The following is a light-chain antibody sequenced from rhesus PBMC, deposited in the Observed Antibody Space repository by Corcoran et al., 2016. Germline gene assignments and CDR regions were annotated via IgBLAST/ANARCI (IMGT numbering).Light chain of an antibody. CDR1: SSDIGGYNY. V-gene: IGLV2-32*01. Sequence: QAALTQPRSVSGSPGQSVTISCTGTSSDIGGYNYVSWYQQHPGTAPKLMLYEVSQRPSGVSDRFSGSKSGNTASRTISGLQAEDGADYYCCSYAGSYTFIFGAGTRLTV. CDR2: EVS. CDR3: CSYAGSYTFI. J-gene: IGLJ1*01.